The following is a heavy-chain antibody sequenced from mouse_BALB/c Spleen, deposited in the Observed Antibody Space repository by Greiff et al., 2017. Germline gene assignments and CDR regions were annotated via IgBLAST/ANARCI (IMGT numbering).Heavy chain of an antibody. D-gene: IGHD1-2*01. CDR1: GYTFTSYV. CDR2: INPYNDGT. Sequence: EVQLQQSGPELVKPGASVKMSCKASGYTFTSYVMHWVKQKPGQGLEWIGYINPYNDGTKYNEKFKGKATLTSDKSSSTAYMELSSLTSEDSAVYYCAKPITGAWFAYWGQGTLVTVSA. CDR3: AKPITGAWFAY. J-gene: IGHJ3*01. V-gene: IGHV1-14*01.